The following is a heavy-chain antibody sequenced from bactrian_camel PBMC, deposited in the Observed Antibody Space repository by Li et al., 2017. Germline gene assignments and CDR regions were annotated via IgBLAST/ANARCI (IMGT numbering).Heavy chain of an antibody. D-gene: IGHD1*01. CDR1: DNYRATMC. V-gene: IGHV3S63*01. CDR2: ICGDGVKI. J-gene: IGHJ4*01. Sequence: VQLVESGGGSVQAGGSLRLSCEASDNYRATMCMGWFRQAPGKEREGVAIICGDGVKIYYVDSVKGRFTISQDNAKNTLYLQMNSLKPEDTAIYYCAGDWGVSRNSKLCYDGRWSFAPRAMGQGTQVTVS.